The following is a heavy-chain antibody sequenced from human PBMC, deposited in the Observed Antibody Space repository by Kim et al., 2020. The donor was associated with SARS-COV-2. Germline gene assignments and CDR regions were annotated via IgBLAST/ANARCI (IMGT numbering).Heavy chain of an antibody. CDR1: GGSISSGSYY. J-gene: IGHJ3*02. Sequence: SETLSLTCTVSGGSISSGSYYWSWIRQPAGKGLEWIGRIYTSGSTNYNPSLKSRVTISVDTSKNQFSLKLSSVTAADTAVYYCARDNRAGDYAFDIWGQGTMVTVSS. V-gene: IGHV4-61*02. D-gene: IGHD3-16*01. CDR2: IYTSGST. CDR3: ARDNRAGDYAFDI.